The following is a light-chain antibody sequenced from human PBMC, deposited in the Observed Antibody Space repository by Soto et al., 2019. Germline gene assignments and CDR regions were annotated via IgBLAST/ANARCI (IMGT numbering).Light chain of an antibody. CDR3: AAWDDSLTGYV. Sequence: LLTQPPSASGTPGQRITISCSASSSNNGINNVNWYHHHPGTAPTLTVSCNNSRPSGVPYRLPGSKSRTPASLAISRLLSEDEADYYCAAWDDSLTGYVFGTGTKVTVL. CDR2: CNN. V-gene: IGLV1-44*01. J-gene: IGLJ1*01. CDR1: SSNNGINN.